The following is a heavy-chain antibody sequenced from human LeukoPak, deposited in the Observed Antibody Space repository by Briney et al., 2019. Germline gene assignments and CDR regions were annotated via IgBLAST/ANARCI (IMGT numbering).Heavy chain of an antibody. CDR2: INHSGST. CDR3: ARGPRIAVAGTGGWFVP. J-gene: IGHJ5*02. D-gene: IGHD6-19*01. V-gene: IGHV4-34*01. Sequence: SETLSLTCAVYGGSFSGYYWSWIRQPPGKGLEWIGEINHSGSTNYNPSLKSRVTISVDTSKNQFSLKLSSVTAADTAVYYCARGPRIAVAGTGGWFVPWGQGTLVTVSS. CDR1: GGSFSGYY.